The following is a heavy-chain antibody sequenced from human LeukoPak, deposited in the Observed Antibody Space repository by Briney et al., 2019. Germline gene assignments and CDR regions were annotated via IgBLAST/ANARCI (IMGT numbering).Heavy chain of an antibody. CDR2: IYYSGST. V-gene: IGHV4-59*01. CDR3: ARDARDYAKGY. J-gene: IGHJ4*02. Sequence: SETLSLTCTVSGGSISSYYWSWIRQPPGKGLEWIGYIYYSGSTNYNPSLKSRVTISVDTSKNQFSLKLSSVTAADTAVYYCARDARDYAKGYWGQGTLVTVSS. CDR1: GGSISSYY. D-gene: IGHD4-17*01.